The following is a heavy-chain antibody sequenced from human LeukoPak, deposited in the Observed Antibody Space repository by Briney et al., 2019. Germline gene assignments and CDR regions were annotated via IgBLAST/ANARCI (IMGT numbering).Heavy chain of an antibody. CDR3: AKASSGWYFDPFDY. CDR2: IGGCGGST. D-gene: IGHD6-19*01. V-gene: IGHV3-23*01. Sequence: PGGSLRPSCAASGFTFSSYAMSWVRQAPGKGLEWVSSIGGCGGSTYYADSVKGRFTISRDNSKNTLFLQMNSLRAEDTAVFYCAKASSGWYFDPFDYWGQGTLVTVSS. CDR1: GFTFSSYA. J-gene: IGHJ4*02.